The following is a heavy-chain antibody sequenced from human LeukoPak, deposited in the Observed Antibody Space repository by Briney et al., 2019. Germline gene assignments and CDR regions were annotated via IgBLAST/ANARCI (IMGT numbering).Heavy chain of an antibody. CDR1: GFTLSSYT. J-gene: IGHJ4*02. V-gene: IGHV3-21*01. CDR3: ARDLWVGYNNRAVDS. CDR2: ISSSGSYT. D-gene: IGHD5-24*01. Sequence: PWGSLSFSGAASGFTLSSYTLNWVGQAPGKGLEWVSSISSSGSYTYYADSVKGRFTISRDNAKNSLYLQMNSLRAEDTAVHYCARDLWVGYNNRAVDSWREGTLATVSS.